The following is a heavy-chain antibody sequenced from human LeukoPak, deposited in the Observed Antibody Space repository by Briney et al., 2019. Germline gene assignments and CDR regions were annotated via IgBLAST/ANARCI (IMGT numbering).Heavy chain of an antibody. J-gene: IGHJ5*02. V-gene: IGHV4-59*08. D-gene: IGHD6-13*01. CDR2: IYYSGST. CDR1: GGSISSYY. CDR3: ARGHSSSWYGNWFDP. Sequence: SETLSLTCTVSGGSISSYYWSWIRQPPGKGLEWIGYIYYSGSTNYNPSLKSRVTISVDTSKNQFSLKLSSVTAADTAVYYCARGHSSSWYGNWFDPWGQGTLVTVSS.